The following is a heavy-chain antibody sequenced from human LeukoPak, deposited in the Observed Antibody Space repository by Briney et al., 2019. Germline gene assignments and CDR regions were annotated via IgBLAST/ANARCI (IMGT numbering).Heavy chain of an antibody. D-gene: IGHD1-20*01. CDR1: GYNSNRYW. V-gene: IGHV5-51*01. Sequence: GESLKISCQGSGYNSNRYWIAWVRRMPGKGLEWMGVIYPDDSDTRYSPSFQGQVTISVDKPISSAYLQWSSLKASDSAMFYCARQAFNWNDVDAFDVWGQGTTVIVSS. CDR3: ARQAFNWNDVDAFDV. J-gene: IGHJ3*01. CDR2: IYPDDSDT.